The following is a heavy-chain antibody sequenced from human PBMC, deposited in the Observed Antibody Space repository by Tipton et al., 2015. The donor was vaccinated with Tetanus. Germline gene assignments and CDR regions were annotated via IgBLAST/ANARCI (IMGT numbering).Heavy chain of an antibody. CDR2: ITGSGGST. CDR1: GFTFSTSA. V-gene: IGHV3-23*01. Sequence: SLRLSCATSGFTFSTSAMRWVRQAPGKGLEWVSVITGSGGSTFYADSVRGRFTISRDISKSTLYLQMNSLRAEDTAVYYCAKLTNRWGQGTPVSVSS. J-gene: IGHJ5*02. CDR3: AKLTNR. D-gene: IGHD2-2*01.